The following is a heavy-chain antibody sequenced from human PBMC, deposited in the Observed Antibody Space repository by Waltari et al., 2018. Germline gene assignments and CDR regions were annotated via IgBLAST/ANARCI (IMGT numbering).Heavy chain of an antibody. CDR1: GGTFRSYA. Sequence: QVQLVQSGAEVTKPGSSVKVSCKASGGTFRSYAISWVRQAPGQGLEWMGRIIPIFGTANYAQKFQGRVTITADKSTSTAYMELSSLRSEDTAVYYCAKCIAAAGTVCAEWGQGTLVTVSS. J-gene: IGHJ4*02. D-gene: IGHD6-13*01. CDR3: AKCIAAAGTVCAE. CDR2: IIPIFGTA. V-gene: IGHV1-69*08.